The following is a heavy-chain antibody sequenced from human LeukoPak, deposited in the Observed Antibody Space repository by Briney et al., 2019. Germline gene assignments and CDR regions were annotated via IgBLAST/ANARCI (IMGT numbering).Heavy chain of an antibody. CDR2: IYTSGST. CDR3: ALSAGPNWFDP. J-gene: IGHJ5*02. V-gene: IGHV4-59*10. CDR1: GGSFSGYY. D-gene: IGHD2/OR15-2a*01. Sequence: SETLSLICAVYGGSFSGYYWRWIRQPAGKGLEWIGRIYTSGSTSYNPSLKSRVTMSIDTSKNQLSLEMTSVTAAHTAVYYCALSAGPNWFDPWGQGTLVTVSS.